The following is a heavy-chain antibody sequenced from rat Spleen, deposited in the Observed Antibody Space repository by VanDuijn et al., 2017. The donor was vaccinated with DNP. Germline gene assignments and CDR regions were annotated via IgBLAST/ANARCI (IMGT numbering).Heavy chain of an antibody. J-gene: IGHJ2*01. Sequence: EVQLVESGGGLVQPGRSLKLSCAASGFTFSDYYMAWVRQAPTKGLELVAYISYAGGSTYHGDSVKGRFTISRDNAKNTLYLQMDSLRSEDTATYYCATNNYFDYWGQGVMVTVSS. CDR3: ATNNYFDY. CDR2: ISYAGGST. CDR1: GFTFSDYY. V-gene: IGHV5-20*01.